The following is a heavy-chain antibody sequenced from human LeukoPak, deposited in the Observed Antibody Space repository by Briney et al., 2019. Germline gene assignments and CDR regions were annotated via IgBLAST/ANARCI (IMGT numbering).Heavy chain of an antibody. CDR3: AKGRVASGSYFDY. J-gene: IGHJ4*02. Sequence: GRSLRLSCAASGFTFSNYGMHWVRQAPGKGLEWVASISYDRSDEYNADSVKGRFTISRDNSKNTVYLQMNRLRAEDTAVYYCAKGRVASGSYFDYWGQGTLVTVSS. V-gene: IGHV3-30*18. CDR2: ISYDRSDE. D-gene: IGHD1-26*01. CDR1: GFTFSNYG.